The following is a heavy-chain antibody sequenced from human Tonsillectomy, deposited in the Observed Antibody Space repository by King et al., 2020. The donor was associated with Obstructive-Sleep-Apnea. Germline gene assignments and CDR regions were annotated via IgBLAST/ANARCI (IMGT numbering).Heavy chain of an antibody. V-gene: IGHV2-5*02. D-gene: IGHD1-26*01. Sequence: ITLKESGPTLVKPTEALTLTCTFSGFSLSNNGVSVAWIRQPPGKALEWLALIYWDDDKRYSPSLKSRLTITKDTSKNQVVLTMTNMDPVDTATYYCAHRRGGTYYFDYWGRGTLVTVSS. CDR1: GFSLSNNGVS. CDR3: AHRRGGTYYFDY. J-gene: IGHJ4*02. CDR2: IYWDDDK.